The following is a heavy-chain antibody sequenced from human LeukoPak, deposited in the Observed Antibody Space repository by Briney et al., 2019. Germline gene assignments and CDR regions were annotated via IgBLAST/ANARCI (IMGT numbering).Heavy chain of an antibody. CDR2: MNPNSGNT. D-gene: IGHD3-22*01. CDR3: ARYYYDSSGYYYAPGNYYYYMDV. Sequence: ASVKVSCKASGYTFTSYDINWVRQATGQGLEWMGWMNPNSGNTGYAQKFQGRVTMTRNTSISTAYMELSSLRSEDTAVYYCARYYYDSSGYYYAPGNYYYYMDVRGKGTTVTVSS. V-gene: IGHV1-8*01. CDR1: GYTFTSYD. J-gene: IGHJ6*03.